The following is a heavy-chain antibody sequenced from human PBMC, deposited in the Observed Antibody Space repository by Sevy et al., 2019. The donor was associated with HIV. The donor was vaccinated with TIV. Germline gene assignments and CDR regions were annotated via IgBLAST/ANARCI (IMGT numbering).Heavy chain of an antibody. Sequence: GGSRRLSCAASGFTVSSDYMTWVRQAPGKGLEWVSVIYSGGTTYYADSVKGRFTISRDNSKNTVYLQMNSLRAEDTAVYYCARESSSTWQAGYYGMAVWGQGTTVTVSS. D-gene: IGHD6-13*01. CDR3: ARESSSTWQAGYYGMAV. CDR2: IYSGGTT. V-gene: IGHV3-66*01. J-gene: IGHJ6*02. CDR1: GFTVSSDY.